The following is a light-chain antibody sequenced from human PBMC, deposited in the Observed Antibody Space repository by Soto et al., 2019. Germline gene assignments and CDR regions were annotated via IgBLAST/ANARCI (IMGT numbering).Light chain of an antibody. CDR2: EGS. V-gene: IGLV2-23*01. Sequence: QSALTQPASVSGSPGQSITISCTGTSSDVGSYNLVSWYQQHPGKAPKLMIYEGSQRPLGVSNRFSGSKSGNTASLTISGLQAEDEADYYCCSYAGSYTLVFGGGTKLAVL. CDR1: SSDVGSYNL. J-gene: IGLJ2*01. CDR3: CSYAGSYTLV.